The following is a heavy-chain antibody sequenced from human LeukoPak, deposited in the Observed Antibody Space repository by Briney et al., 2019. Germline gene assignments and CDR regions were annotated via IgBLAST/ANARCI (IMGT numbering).Heavy chain of an antibody. J-gene: IGHJ4*02. CDR3: AKARGFTVTPFDY. D-gene: IGHD4-17*01. CDR2: ISGSGGST. CDR1: GFTFSSYA. V-gene: IGHV3-23*01. Sequence: PGGSLRLSCAASGFTFSSYAMSWVRQAPGKGLEWISAISGSGGSTYYADSVKGRFTISRDNSKNTLYLQMNSLRAEDTAVYYCAKARGFTVTPFDYWGQGTLVTVSS.